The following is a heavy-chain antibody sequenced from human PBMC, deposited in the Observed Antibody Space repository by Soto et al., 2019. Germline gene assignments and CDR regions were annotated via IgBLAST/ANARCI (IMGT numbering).Heavy chain of an antibody. J-gene: IGHJ3*02. CDR2: ISGSGGST. Sequence: PGGSLRLSCAASGFTFISYAMSWVRQAPGKGLEWVSAISGSGGSTYYADSVKGRFTISRDNSKNTLYLQMNSLRAEDTAVYYCAKVGYYDSSGYDSFDIWGQGTMVTVSS. D-gene: IGHD3-22*01. CDR1: GFTFISYA. CDR3: AKVGYYDSSGYDSFDI. V-gene: IGHV3-23*01.